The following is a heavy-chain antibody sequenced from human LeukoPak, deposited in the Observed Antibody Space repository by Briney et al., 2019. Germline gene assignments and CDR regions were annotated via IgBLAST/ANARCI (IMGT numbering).Heavy chain of an antibody. V-gene: IGHV3-33*01. Sequence: GGSLRLSCAASGFTFSSYGMHWVRQAPGKGLEGVAVIWYDGSNKYYADSVKGRFTISRDNSKNTLYLQMNSLRAEDTAVYYCARDLGSGYGDYSYFDYWGQGTLVTVSS. CDR1: GFTFSSYG. CDR2: IWYDGSNK. J-gene: IGHJ4*02. CDR3: ARDLGSGYGDYSYFDY. D-gene: IGHD4-17*01.